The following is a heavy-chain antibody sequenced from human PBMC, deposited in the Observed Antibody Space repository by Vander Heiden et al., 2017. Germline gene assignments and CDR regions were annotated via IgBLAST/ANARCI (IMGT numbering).Heavy chain of an antibody. CDR3: ARAVLWLHLEFDP. CDR1: GYTFTGYY. V-gene: IGHV1-2*02. D-gene: IGHD5-12*01. CDR2: INPNSGGT. Sequence: GASVKVSCKASGYTFTGYYMHWVRQAPGQGLEWMGWINPNSGGTNYAQKFQGRVTMTRDTSISTAYMELRRLRSDDSAVYYCARAVLWLHLEFDPWCHGTMVTVSS. J-gene: IGHJ5*02.